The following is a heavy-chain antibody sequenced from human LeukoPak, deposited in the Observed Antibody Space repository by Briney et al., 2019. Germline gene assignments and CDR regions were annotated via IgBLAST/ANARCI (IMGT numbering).Heavy chain of an antibody. D-gene: IGHD3-22*01. Sequence: ASVKVSCKASGYGFMSFGISWVRQAPGQRFEWMGWINSYNGHTNYAQRVQDRVSMTRDPSTNTCYMELGSLRSDDTAVYYCVRDIYYYDRSDPKTVSDFWGQGTLVTVSS. V-gene: IGHV1-18*01. CDR1: GYGFMSFG. CDR2: INSYNGHT. J-gene: IGHJ4*02. CDR3: VRDIYYYDRSDPKTVSDF.